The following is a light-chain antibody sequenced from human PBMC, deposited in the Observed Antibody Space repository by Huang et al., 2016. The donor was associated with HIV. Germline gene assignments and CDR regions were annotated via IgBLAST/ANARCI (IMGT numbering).Light chain of an antibody. J-gene: IGKJ1*01. CDR3: QQYYTWPLT. CDR1: HSVGSN. Sequence: EIVMTQSPATLSVSPGERATLSCTASHSVGSNLAWYHQKPGHAPRLLFYGASARATGIPARFSGGDSGTEFTLTISSLQSEDFAVYSCQQYYTWPLTFGQGTKVEI. V-gene: IGKV3-15*01. CDR2: GAS.